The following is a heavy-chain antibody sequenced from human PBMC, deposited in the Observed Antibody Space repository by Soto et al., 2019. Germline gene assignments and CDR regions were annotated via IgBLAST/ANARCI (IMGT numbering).Heavy chain of an antibody. CDR3: ARYRWFDP. J-gene: IGHJ5*02. V-gene: IGHV4-59*08. D-gene: IGHD2-2*01. CDR1: GGSISSYY. CDR2: IYYSGST. Sequence: SETLSLTCTVSGGSISSYYWSWIRQPPGKGLEWIGYIYYSGSTNYNPSLKSRVTISVDTSKNQFSLKLSSVTAADTAVYYCARYRWFDPWGQGTLVTVSS.